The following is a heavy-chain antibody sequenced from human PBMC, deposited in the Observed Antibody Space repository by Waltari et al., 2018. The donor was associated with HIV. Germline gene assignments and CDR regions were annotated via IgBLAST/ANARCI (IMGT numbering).Heavy chain of an antibody. CDR2: ISPASTNI. D-gene: IGHD3-3*02. J-gene: IGHJ6*02. Sequence: EEQLFESWGGLVQPGGSLRLSCAASGFDVRGYVMKWVREAPGTGLEWVSGISPASTNIYYGDSVKGRFTIYRDNSRSTLYLQMNGLRAEDTATYYCAKDHPGNYYHIYGMDVWGQGTTVSVTS. V-gene: IGHV3-23*01. CDR3: AKDHPGNYYHIYGMDV. CDR1: GFDVRGYV.